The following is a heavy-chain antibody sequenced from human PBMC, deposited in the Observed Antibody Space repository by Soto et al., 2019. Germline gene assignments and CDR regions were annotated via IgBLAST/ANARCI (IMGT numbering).Heavy chain of an antibody. CDR1: GFTFSHYS. CDR3: ARDVDY. CDR2: ISSSSYTM. J-gene: IGHJ4*02. Sequence: EVQLVESGGGLVQPGGSLRLACAASGFTFSHYSMNWVRQAPGKGLEWVSYISSSSYTMNYADSVKGRFTTSRDNAKNSLYLQMNSLRDEDTAVYYCARDVDYWGQGTLVTVSS. V-gene: IGHV3-48*02.